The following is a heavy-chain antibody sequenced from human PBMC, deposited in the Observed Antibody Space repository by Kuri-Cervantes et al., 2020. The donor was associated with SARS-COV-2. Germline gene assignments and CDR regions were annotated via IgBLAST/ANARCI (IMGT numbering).Heavy chain of an antibody. CDR3: SRNLWAGYWPFDY. CDR1: AFTFDDYA. J-gene: IGHJ4*02. V-gene: IGHV3-49*03. Sequence: GGSLRLSCTTSAFTFDDYALAWFRQAPGKGLEWVGFIRSKAYGETTEYAASVKGRFSISRDDSESIAYLQMNSLKTEDTAVYYCSRNLWAGYWPFDYWGQGTLVTVSS. D-gene: IGHD3/OR15-3a*01. CDR2: IRSKAYGETT.